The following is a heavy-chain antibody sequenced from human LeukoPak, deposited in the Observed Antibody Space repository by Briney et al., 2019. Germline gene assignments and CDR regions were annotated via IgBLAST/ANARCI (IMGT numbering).Heavy chain of an antibody. D-gene: IGHD3-10*01. CDR3: ARAWGYVSGIDY. Sequence: PGGSLRLSCAASGFTFSSHSKNWARQAQGKGLGWVSYVSSFCTSIYYADSVQGRSTISRDNAKNSLYLQMNSLRDEDTAVYYCARAWGYVSGIDYWGQGTLVTVSS. CDR2: VSSFCTSI. CDR1: GFTFSSHS. J-gene: IGHJ4*02. V-gene: IGHV3-48*02.